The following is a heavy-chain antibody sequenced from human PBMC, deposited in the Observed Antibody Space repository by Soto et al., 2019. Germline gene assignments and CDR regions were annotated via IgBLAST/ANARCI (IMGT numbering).Heavy chain of an antibody. CDR2: TSAYNGNT. D-gene: IGHD2-2*01. Sequence: ASVKVSCKASGYTFTSYGISWVRQAPGQGLEWMGWTSAYNGNTNYAQKLQGRVTMTTDTSTSTAYMELRSLRSDDTAVYYCARDQDIVVVPTGNWFDPWGQGTLVTVSS. CDR1: GYTFTSYG. J-gene: IGHJ5*02. CDR3: ARDQDIVVVPTGNWFDP. V-gene: IGHV1-18*04.